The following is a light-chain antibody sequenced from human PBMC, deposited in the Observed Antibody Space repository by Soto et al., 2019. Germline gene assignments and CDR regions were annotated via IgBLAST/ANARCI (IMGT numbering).Light chain of an antibody. CDR1: QSLLHITGETF. CDR2: EVS. J-gene: IGKJ5*01. CDR3: MQSTQLPPT. Sequence: DVVMTQTPLSLSVAPGQPASISCKSSQSLLHITGETFLFWYIQKXGQSPQXXIYEVSTRVSGVPDRFSGSGSGTGFTLEISRVETDDVGIYYCMQSTQLPPTFGQGTRLEIK. V-gene: IGKV2D-29*02.